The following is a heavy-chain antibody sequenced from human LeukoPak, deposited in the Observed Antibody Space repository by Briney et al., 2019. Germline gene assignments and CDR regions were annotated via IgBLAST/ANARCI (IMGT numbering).Heavy chain of an antibody. V-gene: IGHV5-51*01. D-gene: IGHD2-21*02. Sequence: GESLKISCKGSGYSFTSYWIGWVRQMPGKGLEWMGIIYPGDSDTRYSPSFQGQVTISADKSISTAYLQWSSLKAPDTAMYYCARMPELRRGGDCYFDYWGQGTLVTVSS. CDR2: IYPGDSDT. CDR1: GYSFTSYW. CDR3: ARMPELRRGGDCYFDY. J-gene: IGHJ4*02.